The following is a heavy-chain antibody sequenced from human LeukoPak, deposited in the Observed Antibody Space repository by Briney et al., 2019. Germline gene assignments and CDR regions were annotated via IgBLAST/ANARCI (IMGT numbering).Heavy chain of an antibody. J-gene: IGHJ6*02. Sequence: PSETLSLTCTVSGGSISSSSYYWGWIRQPPGKGLEWIGSIYYSGSTYYNPSLKSRVTISVDTSKNQFSLKLSSVTAADTAVYYCARDDYPPSYFGLDVWGQGTTVTVSS. CDR2: IYYSGST. D-gene: IGHD4-17*01. CDR3: ARDDYPPSYFGLDV. CDR1: GGSISSSSYY. V-gene: IGHV4-39*02.